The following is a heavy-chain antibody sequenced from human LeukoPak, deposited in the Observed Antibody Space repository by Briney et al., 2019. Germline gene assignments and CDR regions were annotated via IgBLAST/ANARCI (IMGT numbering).Heavy chain of an antibody. J-gene: IGHJ4*02. Sequence: SAKVSCKASGGTFSSYAISWVRQAPGQGLEWMGRIIPILGIANYAQKFQGRVTITADKSTSTAYMELSSLRSEDTAVYYCARGSTEGRWLRFDYWGQGTLVTVSS. CDR2: IIPILGIA. CDR3: ARGSTEGRWLRFDY. D-gene: IGHD5-24*01. V-gene: IGHV1-69*04. CDR1: GGTFSSYA.